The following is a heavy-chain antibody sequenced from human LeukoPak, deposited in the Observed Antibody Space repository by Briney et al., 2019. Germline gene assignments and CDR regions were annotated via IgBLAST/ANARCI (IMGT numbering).Heavy chain of an antibody. CDR3: AKGPNNVDTAMAIDY. D-gene: IGHD5-18*01. CDR2: IGTAGDT. CDR1: GFTFSSYD. J-gene: IGHJ4*02. Sequence: GGSLRLSCAASGFTFSSYDMHWVRQATGKGLEWVSAIGTAGDTYYPGSVKGRFTISRDNSKNTLYLQMNSLRAEDTAVYYCAKGPNNVDTAMAIDYWGQGTLVTVSS. V-gene: IGHV3-13*01.